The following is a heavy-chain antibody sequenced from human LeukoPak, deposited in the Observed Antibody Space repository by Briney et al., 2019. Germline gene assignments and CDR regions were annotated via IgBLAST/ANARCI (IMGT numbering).Heavy chain of an antibody. CDR1: GFTFDDYA. V-gene: IGHV3-9*01. Sequence: GGSLRLSCAASGFTFDDYAMHWVRQAPGKGLEWVSGISWNSGSIGYSDSVKGRFTISRDNAKNSLYLQMNSLRAEDTAVYYCARESGSVTSEVDFDYWGQGTLVTVSS. CDR3: ARESGSVTSEVDFDY. CDR2: ISWNSGSI. J-gene: IGHJ4*02. D-gene: IGHD4-17*01.